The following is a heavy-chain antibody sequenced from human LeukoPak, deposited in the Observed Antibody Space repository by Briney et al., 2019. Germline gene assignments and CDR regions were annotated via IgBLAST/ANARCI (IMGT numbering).Heavy chain of an antibody. J-gene: IGHJ6*02. Sequence: GSSVKVSCKASGGTFSSYAISWVRQAPGQGLEWMGRIIPVLGIANYAQKFQGRVTITADKSTSTAYMELSSLRSEDTAVYYCASPLPRNNCYHYGMDVWGQGTTVTVSS. CDR1: GGTFSSYA. CDR3: ASPLPRNNCYHYGMDV. V-gene: IGHV1-69*04. CDR2: IIPVLGIA.